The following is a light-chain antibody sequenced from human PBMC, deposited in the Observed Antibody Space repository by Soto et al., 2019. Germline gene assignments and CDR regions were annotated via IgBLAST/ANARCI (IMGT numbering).Light chain of an antibody. CDR3: CSFEGSME. V-gene: IGLV2-23*01. J-gene: IGLJ3*02. CDR1: SSDVGSYNL. Sequence: QSALTQPASVSGSPGQSITISCTGTSSDVGSYNLVSWYQQHPGKAPKLMMYEGSKRPSGVSKRFSGSKSVHTASLTISGLKTEDEADSYCCSFEGSMEFVGGTTLTLL. CDR2: EGS.